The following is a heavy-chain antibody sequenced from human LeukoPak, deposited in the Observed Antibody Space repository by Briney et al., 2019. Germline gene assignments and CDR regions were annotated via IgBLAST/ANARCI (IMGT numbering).Heavy chain of an antibody. D-gene: IGHD5-18*01. CDR1: GXTFSSYS. V-gene: IGHV3-48*02. Sequence: PGGSLRLSCAASGXTFSSYSMNWVRQAPGKGLEWVSYISSSSNTIYYADSVKGRFTISRDNAKNSLYLQMNSLRDEDTALYYCVTDTSMGGLFDYWGQGTLVTVSS. J-gene: IGHJ4*02. CDR2: ISSSSNTI. CDR3: VTDTSMGGLFDY.